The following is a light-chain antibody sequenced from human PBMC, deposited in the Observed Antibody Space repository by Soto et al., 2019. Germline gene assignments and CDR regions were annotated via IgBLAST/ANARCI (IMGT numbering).Light chain of an antibody. V-gene: IGLV1-40*01. CDR1: SSNIGAVYD. CDR2: VNS. Sequence: QSVLTQPPSVSGAPGQRVTISCTGSSSNIGAVYDVHWYQKRPGTAPKLLIHVNSNRPSGVPDRFSGYKSGTSASLGITGLQAADEADYYCQSYVSIVGGSAYVFGTGAEVTVL. CDR3: QSYVSIVGGSAYV. J-gene: IGLJ1*01.